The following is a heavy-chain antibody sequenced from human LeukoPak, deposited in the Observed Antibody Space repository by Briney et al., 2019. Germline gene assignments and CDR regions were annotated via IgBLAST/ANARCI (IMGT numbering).Heavy chain of an antibody. Sequence: GGSLRLSCAASGFTFSSYAMHWVRQAPGKGLEWVAVISYDGSNKYYADSVKGRFTISRDNSKNTLYLQMNSLRAEDTAVYYCARGAYYYDSSGHRRLGYWGQGTLVTVSS. J-gene: IGHJ4*02. D-gene: IGHD3-22*01. CDR1: GFTFSSYA. CDR2: ISYDGSNK. CDR3: ARGAYYYDSSGHRRLGY. V-gene: IGHV3-30*04.